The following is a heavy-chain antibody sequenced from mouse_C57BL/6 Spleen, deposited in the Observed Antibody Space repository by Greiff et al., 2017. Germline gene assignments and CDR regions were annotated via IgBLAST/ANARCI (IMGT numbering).Heavy chain of an antibody. D-gene: IGHD2-3*01. CDR1: GYSITSGYY. J-gene: IGHJ2*01. V-gene: IGHV3-6*01. CDR3: ARDVDDLFDY. CDR2: ISYDGSN. Sequence: EVKLMESGPGLVKPSQSLSLTCSVTGYSITSGYYWNWIRQFPGNKLEWMGYISYDGSNNYNPSLKNRISITRDTSKNQFFLKLNSVTTEDTATYYCARDVDDLFDYWGQGTTLTVSS.